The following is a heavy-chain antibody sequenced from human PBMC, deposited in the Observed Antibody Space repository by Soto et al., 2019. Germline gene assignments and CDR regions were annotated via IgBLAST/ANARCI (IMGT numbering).Heavy chain of an antibody. CDR1: GGSFSGYY. CDR2: INHSGST. D-gene: IGHD3-22*01. Sequence: QVQLQQWGAGLLKPSETLSLTCAVYGGSFSGYYWSWIRQPPGKGLEWIGEINHSGSTNYNPSLKSRVTISVDTSKNQFSLKLSSVTAADTAVYYCARVGEAFGLLVAPNFDYWGQGTLVTVSS. CDR3: ARVGEAFGLLVAPNFDY. J-gene: IGHJ4*02. V-gene: IGHV4-34*01.